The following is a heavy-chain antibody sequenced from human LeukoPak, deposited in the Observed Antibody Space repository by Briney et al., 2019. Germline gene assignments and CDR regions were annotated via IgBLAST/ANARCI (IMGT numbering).Heavy chain of an antibody. D-gene: IGHD6-13*01. Sequence: PSETLSLTCTVSGGSIGSGSYYWSWIRQPAGKGLEWIGRIYTSGSTNYNPSLKSRVTISVDTSKNQFSLKLSSVTAADTAVYYCARDSPYSSSWYRFDYWGQGTLVTVSS. J-gene: IGHJ4*02. CDR3: ARDSPYSSSWYRFDY. CDR2: IYTSGST. CDR1: GGSIGSGSYY. V-gene: IGHV4-61*02.